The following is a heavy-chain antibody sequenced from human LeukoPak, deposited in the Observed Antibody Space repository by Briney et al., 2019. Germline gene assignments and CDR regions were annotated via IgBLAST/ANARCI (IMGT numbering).Heavy chain of an antibody. Sequence: GGSLRLSCAASGFTFSTYYMAWVRQAPGKGLEWLSSISSGSTTIYYADSVKGRFTISRDNAKNSLYLQMNSLRVDDTAVYYCARVRYDYGAKDIDYWGQGTLVTVSS. D-gene: IGHD4-23*01. V-gene: IGHV3-48*04. J-gene: IGHJ4*02. CDR2: ISSGSTTI. CDR3: ARVRYDYGAKDIDY. CDR1: GFTFSTYY.